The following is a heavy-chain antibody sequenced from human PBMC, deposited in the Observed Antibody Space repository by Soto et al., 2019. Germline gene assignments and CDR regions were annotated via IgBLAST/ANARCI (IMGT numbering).Heavy chain of an antibody. Sequence: SETLSLTCTVSGGSISSSSYYWGWIRQPPGKGLEWIGSIYYSGSTYYNPSLKSRVTISVDTSKNQFSLKLSSVTAADTAVYYRERLGGSYYFDYWGQGTLVTVST. D-gene: IGHD1-26*01. CDR2: IYYSGST. J-gene: IGHJ4*02. CDR3: ERLGGSYYFDY. V-gene: IGHV4-39*01. CDR1: GGSISSSSYY.